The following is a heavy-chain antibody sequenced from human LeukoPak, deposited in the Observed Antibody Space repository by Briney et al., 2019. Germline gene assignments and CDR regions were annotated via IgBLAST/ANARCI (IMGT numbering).Heavy chain of an antibody. V-gene: IGHV4-59*01. CDR3: ARDGALNWNWAAKVHSTIDY. J-gene: IGHJ4*02. CDR2: IYYTGST. CDR1: GGSISTYY. D-gene: IGHD1-7*01. Sequence: SETLSLTCTVSGGSISTYYWSWIRQPPGKGLEWIGYIYYTGSTNYNPSLKSRVTVSVDMSKNQFSLKLSSVTAADTAVYYCARDGALNWNWAAKVHSTIDYWGQGTLVTVSS.